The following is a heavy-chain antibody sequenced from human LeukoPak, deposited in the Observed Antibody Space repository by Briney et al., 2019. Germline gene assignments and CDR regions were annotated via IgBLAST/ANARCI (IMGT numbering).Heavy chain of an antibody. V-gene: IGHV1-8*01. CDR3: ARASGDFWNGYYDY. CDR1: GYTFTSYD. J-gene: IGHJ4*02. CDR2: MNPNSGNT. D-gene: IGHD3-3*01. Sequence: ASVKVSCKASGYTFTSYDINWVRQATGQGLEWMGWMNPNSGNTGYAQKFQGRVTMTRNTSISTAYMELSSLRSEDTAVYYCARASGDFWNGYYDYWGQGTLVTVSS.